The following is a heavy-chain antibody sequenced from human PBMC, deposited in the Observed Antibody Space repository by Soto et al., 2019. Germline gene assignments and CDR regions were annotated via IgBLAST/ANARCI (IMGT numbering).Heavy chain of an antibody. CDR2: IYHSGST. D-gene: IGHD3-10*01. CDR3: ARDPNYYGSGNPGLPGDY. V-gene: IGHV4-4*02. J-gene: IGHJ4*02. CDR1: GGSISSSNW. Sequence: SETLSLTCAFSGGSISSSNWWIWVRQPPGKGLEWIGEIYHSGSTNYNPSLKSRVTTSVDKSKNQFSLKLSSVTAADTAVYYCARDPNYYGSGNPGLPGDYWGQGTLVTVSS.